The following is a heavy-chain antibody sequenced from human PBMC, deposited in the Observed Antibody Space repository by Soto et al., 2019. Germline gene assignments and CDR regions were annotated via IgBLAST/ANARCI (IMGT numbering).Heavy chain of an antibody. Sequence: ASVKVSCKASGFTFTSSAMQWVRQARGQRLEWIGWIVVGSGNTNYAQKFQERVTITRDMSTSTAYMELSSLRSEDTAVYYCAAARATQSSWTYYFDYWGQGTLVTVSS. J-gene: IGHJ4*02. CDR1: GFTFTSSA. V-gene: IGHV1-58*02. CDR3: AAARATQSSWTYYFDY. CDR2: IVVGSGNT. D-gene: IGHD6-13*01.